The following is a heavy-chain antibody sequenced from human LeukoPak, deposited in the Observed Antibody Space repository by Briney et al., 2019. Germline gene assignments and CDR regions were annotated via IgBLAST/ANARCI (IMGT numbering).Heavy chain of an antibody. CDR2: ISGSGGST. D-gene: IGHD1-26*01. CDR3: AKDFRHLVGAEFDP. J-gene: IGHJ5*02. V-gene: IGHV3-23*01. CDR1: GFTFSSYA. Sequence: GGSLRLSCAASGFTFSSYAMSWVRQAPGKGLDWVSAISGSGGSTYYADSVKGRFTISRDNSKNTLYLQMNSLRAEDTAVYYCAKDFRHLVGAEFDPWGQGTLVTVSS.